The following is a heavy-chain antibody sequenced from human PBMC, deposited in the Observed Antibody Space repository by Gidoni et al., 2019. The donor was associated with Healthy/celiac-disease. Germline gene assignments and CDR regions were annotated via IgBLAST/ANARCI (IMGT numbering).Heavy chain of an antibody. CDR3: AKDIVAEPPTAGYAFDI. Sequence: EWVAVISYDGSNKYYADSVKGRFTISRDNYKNTLYLQMNSLRAEDTAVYYCAKDIVAEPPTAGYAFDIWGQGTMVTVSS. V-gene: IGHV3-30*18. J-gene: IGHJ3*02. D-gene: IGHD5-12*01. CDR2: ISYDGSNK.